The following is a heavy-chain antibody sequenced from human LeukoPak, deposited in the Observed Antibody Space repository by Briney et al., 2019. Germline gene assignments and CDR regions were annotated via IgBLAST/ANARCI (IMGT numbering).Heavy chain of an antibody. CDR3: AHLDYYDSSGYYSNLHNWFDP. V-gene: IGHV2-5*01. J-gene: IGHJ5*02. CDR1: GFSLSTSGVG. D-gene: IGHD3-22*01. CDR2: IYWNDDK. Sequence: SGPTLVNPTQTLTLTCTFSGFSLSTSGVGVGWIRQPPGKAPEWLALIYWNDDKRYSPSLKSRLTITKDTSKNQVVLTMTNMDPVDTATYYCAHLDYYDSSGYYSNLHNWFDPWGQGTLVTVSS.